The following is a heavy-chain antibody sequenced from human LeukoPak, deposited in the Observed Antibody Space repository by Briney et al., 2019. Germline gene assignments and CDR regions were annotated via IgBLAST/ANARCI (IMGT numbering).Heavy chain of an antibody. Sequence: SETLSLTCTVSGGSISSSSYYWGWIRQPPGKGLEWIGSIYYSGSTYYNPSLKSRVTISVDTSKNQFSLKLSSVTAADTAVYYCASSRNYYDSSGYSHGGSDYWGQGTLVTVSS. J-gene: IGHJ4*02. V-gene: IGHV4-39*07. CDR1: GGSISSSSYY. CDR2: IYYSGST. D-gene: IGHD3-22*01. CDR3: ASSRNYYDSSGYSHGGSDY.